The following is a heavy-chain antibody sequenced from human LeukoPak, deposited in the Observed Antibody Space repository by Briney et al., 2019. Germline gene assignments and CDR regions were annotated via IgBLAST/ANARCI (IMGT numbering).Heavy chain of an antibody. D-gene: IGHD3-10*01. CDR2: IWYDGSNK. J-gene: IGHJ4*02. V-gene: IGHV3-33*01. Sequence: GGSLRLSCAASGFTFSSYGMHWVRQAPGKGLEWVAVIWYDGSNKYYADSVKGRFTISRDNSKNTLYLQMNSLRAEDTAVYYRARDYYGSGSPPDYWGQGTLVTVSS. CDR1: GFTFSSYG. CDR3: ARDYYGSGSPPDY.